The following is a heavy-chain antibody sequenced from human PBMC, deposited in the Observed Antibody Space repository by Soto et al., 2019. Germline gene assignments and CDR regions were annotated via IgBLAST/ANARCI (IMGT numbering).Heavy chain of an antibody. CDR3: AREAVYCSGGSCLNWFDP. D-gene: IGHD2-15*01. CDR1: GFTFSSYW. Sequence: EVQLVESGGGVVQPGGYLRLSCAASGFTFSSYWMSWVRQAPGKGLEWVANIKQDGSEKYYVDSVKGRLTISRDNAKNSLYLQMNSLRAEDTAVYYCAREAVYCSGGSCLNWFDPWGQGTLVTVSS. CDR2: IKQDGSEK. V-gene: IGHV3-7*03. J-gene: IGHJ5*02.